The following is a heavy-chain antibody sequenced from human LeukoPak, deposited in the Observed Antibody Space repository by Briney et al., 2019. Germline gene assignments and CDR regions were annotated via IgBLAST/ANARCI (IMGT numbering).Heavy chain of an antibody. Sequence: SETLSLTCTVSRCSIIGYYWSWIRQPPGKGLEWIGYIYYSGSTNYNPSLKSRVTISVDSSKNQFSLKLSSVTAADTAVYYCARHPSTGSRIFDYWGQGTLVTVSS. CDR2: IYYSGST. D-gene: IGHD1-1*01. CDR3: ARHPSTGSRIFDY. J-gene: IGHJ4*02. CDR1: RCSIIGYY. V-gene: IGHV4-59*08.